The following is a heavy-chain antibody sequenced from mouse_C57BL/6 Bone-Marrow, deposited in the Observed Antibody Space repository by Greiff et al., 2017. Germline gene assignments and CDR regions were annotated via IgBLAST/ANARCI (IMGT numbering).Heavy chain of an antibody. CDR3: ARSSDVGYFDV. V-gene: IGHV1-64*01. J-gene: IGHJ1*03. CDR2: IHPTSGST. D-gene: IGHD1-1*01. Sequence: QVQLQQPGAELVKPGASVKLSCKASGYTFTSYWMHWVKQRPGQGLEWIGMIHPTSGSTNYNEKFKSKATLTVDKASSTAYMQLSSLTSEDSAVXYCARSSDVGYFDVWGTGTTVTVSS. CDR1: GYTFTSYW.